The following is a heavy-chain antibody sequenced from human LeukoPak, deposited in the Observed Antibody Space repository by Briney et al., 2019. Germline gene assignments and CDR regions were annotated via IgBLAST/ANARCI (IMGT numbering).Heavy chain of an antibody. CDR1: GGSISSYY. D-gene: IGHD1-26*01. V-gene: IGHV4-4*07. CDR2: IYTSGST. CDR3: AREQVGATADAFDI. Sequence: SETLSLTCTVSGGSISSYYWSWIRQPAGKGLEWIGRIYTSGSTNYNPSLKSRVTMSVDTSKNQFSLKLSSVTAADTAVYYCAREQVGATADAFDIWGQGTMVTVSS. J-gene: IGHJ3*02.